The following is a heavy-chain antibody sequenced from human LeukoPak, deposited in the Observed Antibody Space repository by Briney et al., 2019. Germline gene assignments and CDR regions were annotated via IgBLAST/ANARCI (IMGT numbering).Heavy chain of an antibody. CDR2: INPSGGST. D-gene: IGHD3-22*01. CDR3: ARQLNYYDSSGQPYYFDY. CDR1: GYTFTSYY. J-gene: IGHJ4*02. V-gene: IGHV1-46*01. Sequence: GASVKVSCKASGYTFTSYYMQWVRQAPGQGLEWMGIINPSGGSTNYAQKHQGRVTMTTDTTTSTAYMGMRSVRSEDTAVYYCARQLNYYDSSGQPYYFDYWGQGTLVTVSS.